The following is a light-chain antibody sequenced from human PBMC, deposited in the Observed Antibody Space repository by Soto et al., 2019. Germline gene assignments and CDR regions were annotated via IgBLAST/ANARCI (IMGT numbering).Light chain of an antibody. CDR2: AAS. CDR1: QSIRTY. J-gene: IGKJ4*01. V-gene: IGKV1-39*01. Sequence: DVHMTQSPSSLSAPVGYRSTITCRASQSIRTYLHWYQQKPGKAPNLLIYAASTLQSGVPSRFSGSGSGTDFTLTISSLQPEDFATYFCQHGYSSPLTFGGGTKVDIK. CDR3: QHGYSSPLT.